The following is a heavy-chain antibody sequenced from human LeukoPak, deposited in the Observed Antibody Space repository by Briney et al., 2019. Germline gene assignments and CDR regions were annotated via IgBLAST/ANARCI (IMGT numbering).Heavy chain of an antibody. CDR3: ASQYSSSWYLSKYFDY. V-gene: IGHV4-4*07. D-gene: IGHD6-13*01. J-gene: IGHJ4*02. Sequence: SETLSLTCTVSGGSISSYDWSWIRQPAGKGLEWIGRIYTSGSTNYNPSLKSRVTMSVDTSKNQFSLKLSSVTAADTAVYYCASQYSSSWYLSKYFDYWGQGTLVTVSS. CDR1: GGSISSYD. CDR2: IYTSGST.